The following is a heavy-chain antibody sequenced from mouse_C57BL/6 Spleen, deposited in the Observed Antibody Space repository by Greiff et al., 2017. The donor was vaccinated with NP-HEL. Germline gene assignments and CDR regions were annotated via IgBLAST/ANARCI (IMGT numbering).Heavy chain of an antibody. J-gene: IGHJ2*01. Sequence: VKLQESGPELVKPGASVKISCKASGYAFSSSWMNWVKQRPGKGLEWIGRIYPGDGDTNYNGKFKGKATLTADKSSSTAYMQLSSLTSEDSAVYFCARWNLAYYSNYDFDYWGQGTTLTVSS. CDR1: GYAFSSSW. CDR2: IYPGDGDT. V-gene: IGHV1-82*01. CDR3: ARWNLAYYSNYDFDY. D-gene: IGHD2-5*01.